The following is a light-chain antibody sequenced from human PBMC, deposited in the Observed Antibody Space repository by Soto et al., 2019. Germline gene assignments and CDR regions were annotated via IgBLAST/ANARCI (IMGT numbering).Light chain of an antibody. CDR1: QSVTTN. CDR2: DAS. J-gene: IGKJ4*01. CDR3: QQYDRWPVT. Sequence: EVVMTQSPATLSGSPWERVTFSCRASQSVTTNLAWYQHKPGQSPRLLISDASTGASGIPPRFSGSGSGTECTLTIDRLQSADFAVYYCQQYDRWPVTFGGGTKVDIK. V-gene: IGKV3-15*01.